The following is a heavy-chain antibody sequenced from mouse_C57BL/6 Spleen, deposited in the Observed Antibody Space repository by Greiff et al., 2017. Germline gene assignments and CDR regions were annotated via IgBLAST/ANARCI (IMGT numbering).Heavy chain of an antibody. Sequence: QVQLQQPGAELVKPGASVKMSCKASGYTFTSYWITWVKQRPGQGLEWIGDIYPGSGSTNYNEKFKSKATLTVDTSSSTAYMQLSSLTSEDSAVYYCARTYDGNYAGISMDDWGQGTSVTVAS. CDR1: GYTFTSYW. CDR2: IYPGSGST. CDR3: ARTYDGNYAGISMDD. J-gene: IGHJ4*01. V-gene: IGHV1-55*01. D-gene: IGHD2-10*01.